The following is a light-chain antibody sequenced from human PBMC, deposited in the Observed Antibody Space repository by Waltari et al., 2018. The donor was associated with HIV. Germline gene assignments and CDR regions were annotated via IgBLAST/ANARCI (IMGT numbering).Light chain of an antibody. J-gene: IGKJ1*01. V-gene: IGKV4-1*01. Sequence: DIVMTQSPDSLAVSLGERATINCKSSQSLLYSANNKNYLAWSQQRPGQPPKLLIYWASARESGVHDRFSGSGSGTDFTLTISSLQADDVAVYYCHQYFSAPWTFGQGTKVEIK. CDR1: QSLLYSANNKNY. CDR2: WAS. CDR3: HQYFSAPWT.